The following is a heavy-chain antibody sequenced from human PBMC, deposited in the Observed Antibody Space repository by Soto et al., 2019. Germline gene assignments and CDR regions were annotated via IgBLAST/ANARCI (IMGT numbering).Heavy chain of an antibody. V-gene: IGHV5-51*01. J-gene: IGHJ4*02. Sequence: GESLKISCKGSGYNFSSYWIGWVRQMPGKGLEWMGIIYPGDSDTRYSPTFQGQVTISADKSISTAYLQWSSLKASDTALYYCARLAHDSSGALYYFDYWGQGTLVTVSS. CDR3: ARLAHDSSGALYYFDY. CDR1: GYNFSSYW. CDR2: IYPGDSDT. D-gene: IGHD3-22*01.